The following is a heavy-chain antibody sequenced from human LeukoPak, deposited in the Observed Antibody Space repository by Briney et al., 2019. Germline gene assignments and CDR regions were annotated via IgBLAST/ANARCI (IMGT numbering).Heavy chain of an antibody. J-gene: IGHJ4*02. D-gene: IGHD3-10*01. CDR1: GFTFSSYG. CDR3: ARGEYGSGSYHIDY. Sequence: RAGGSLRLSCAASGFTFSSYGMHWVRQAPGKGLEWVAFIRYDGSNKYYADSVKGRFTISRDNSKNTLYLQMNSLRAEDTAVYYCARGEYGSGSYHIDYWGQETLVTVSS. V-gene: IGHV3-30*02. CDR2: IRYDGSNK.